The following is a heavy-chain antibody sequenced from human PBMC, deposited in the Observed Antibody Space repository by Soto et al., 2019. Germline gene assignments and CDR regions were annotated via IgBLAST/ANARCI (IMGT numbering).Heavy chain of an antibody. J-gene: IGHJ1*01. CDR1: GGTFSSYT. CDR3: ARDTRDSSCCRLEYFQH. Sequence: QVQLVQSGAEVKKPGSSVKVSCKASGGTFSSYTISWVRQAPGQGLEWMGRIIPILGIENYAQKFQGRVTITADKSTSTAYMELSRLRSEDTAVYYCARDTRDSSCCRLEYFQHWGQGTLVTVSS. V-gene: IGHV1-69*08. D-gene: IGHD3-22*01. CDR2: IIPILGIE.